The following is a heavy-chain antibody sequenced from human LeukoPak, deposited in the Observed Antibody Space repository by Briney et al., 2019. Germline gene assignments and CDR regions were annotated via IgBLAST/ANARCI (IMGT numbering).Heavy chain of an antibody. CDR2: INHSGST. V-gene: IGHV4-34*01. Sequence: SETLSLTCAVYGGSFSGYYWSWIRQPPGKGLEWIGEINHSGSTNYNPSLKSRVTISVDTSKNQFSLNLKSVTPEDTAVYYCARNLIPEQLVLNFWGQGALVTVSS. D-gene: IGHD6-13*01. CDR1: GGSFSGYY. J-gene: IGHJ4*02. CDR3: ARNLIPEQLVLNF.